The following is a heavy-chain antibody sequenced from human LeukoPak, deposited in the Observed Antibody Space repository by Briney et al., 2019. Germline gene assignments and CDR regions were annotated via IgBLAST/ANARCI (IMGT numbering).Heavy chain of an antibody. J-gene: IGHJ4*02. CDR3: ARGIRVSSGGLEYYFDY. Sequence: NHGESLKISCKGSGYSFTSYWIGWVRQMPGKGLEWMGIIYPGDSDTRYSPSFQGQVTISADKSISTAYLQWSSLKASDTAMYYCARGIRVSSGGLEYYFDYWGQGTLVTVSS. V-gene: IGHV5-51*01. CDR2: IYPGDSDT. D-gene: IGHD6-25*01. CDR1: GYSFTSYW.